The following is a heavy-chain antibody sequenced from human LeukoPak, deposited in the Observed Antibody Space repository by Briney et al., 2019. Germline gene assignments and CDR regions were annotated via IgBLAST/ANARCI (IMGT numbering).Heavy chain of an antibody. D-gene: IGHD3-3*01. CDR2: IYYSGST. CDR3: ARDPLEGQIDI. V-gene: IGHV4-59*01. J-gene: IGHJ3*02. CDR1: GGSISSYY. Sequence: SETLSLTCTVSGGSISSYYWSWLRQPPGKGLEWIGYIYYSGSTNYNPSLKSRVTISVDTSKNQFSLKLSSVTAADTAVYYCARDPLEGQIDIWGQGTMVTVSS.